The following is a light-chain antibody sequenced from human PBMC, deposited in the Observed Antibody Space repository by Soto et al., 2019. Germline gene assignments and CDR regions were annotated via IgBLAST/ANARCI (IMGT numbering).Light chain of an antibody. Sequence: DIQMTQSPSSVSASVGDRVSITCRARQGIRSWLAWYQKQPGRAPKLLIYTGSSLQSGVPSRFSSTGSGKDCTLTISSLHPEDVATYDCQQANSFPLTFGGGTNLEIK. J-gene: IGKJ4*01. V-gene: IGKV1-12*01. CDR2: TGS. CDR3: QQANSFPLT. CDR1: QGIRSW.